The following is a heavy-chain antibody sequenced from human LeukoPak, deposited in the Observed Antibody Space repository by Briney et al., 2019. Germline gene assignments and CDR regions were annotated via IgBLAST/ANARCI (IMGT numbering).Heavy chain of an antibody. D-gene: IGHD2-2*01. CDR1: GYTFTGYY. CDR2: INPNSGGK. Sequence: ASVKVSCKASGYTFTGYYMHWVRQAPGQGLEWMGWINPNSGGKNYAQKFQGRVTMTRDTSISTAYMELSRLRSDDTAVYYCARSLLGYCSSTSCSPGVGWFDPWGQGTLVTVSS. J-gene: IGHJ5*02. CDR3: ARSLLGYCSSTSCSPGVGWFDP. V-gene: IGHV1-2*02.